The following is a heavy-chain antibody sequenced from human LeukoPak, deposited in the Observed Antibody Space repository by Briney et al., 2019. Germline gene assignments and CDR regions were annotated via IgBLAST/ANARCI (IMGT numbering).Heavy chain of an antibody. V-gene: IGHV3-66*01. CDR2: IYSGGST. CDR1: GFTVSSNY. Sequence: PGGSLRLSCAASGFTVSSNYMSWVRQAPGKGLEWVSVIYSGGSTYYADSVKGRFTISRDNSKNTLYLQMNSLRAEDTAVYYCARGTYYPREGYFQHWGQGTLVTVSS. D-gene: IGHD3-10*01. CDR3: ARGTYYPREGYFQH. J-gene: IGHJ1*01.